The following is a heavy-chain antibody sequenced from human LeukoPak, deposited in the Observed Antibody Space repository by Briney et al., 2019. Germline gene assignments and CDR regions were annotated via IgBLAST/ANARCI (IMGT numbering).Heavy chain of an antibody. CDR1: GFTVSSNY. V-gene: IGHV3-53*01. J-gene: IGHJ3*02. CDR2: IYSGGST. Sequence: WGSLRLSCAASGFTVSSNYMSWVRQAPGKGLEWVSVIYSGGSTYYADSVEGRFTFSRDNSKNTLYLQMHSLRTEDTAVYYCAKAGGNSFMYALDIWGQGTMVTVSS. CDR3: AKAGGNSFMYALDI. D-gene: IGHD4-23*01.